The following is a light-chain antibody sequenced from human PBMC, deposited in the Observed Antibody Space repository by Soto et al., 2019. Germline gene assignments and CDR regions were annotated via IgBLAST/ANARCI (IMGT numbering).Light chain of an antibody. CDR1: QSVSSN. J-gene: IGKJ5*01. CDR2: SAS. CDR3: QHYNNWST. V-gene: IGKV3-15*01. Sequence: EILMTQSPATLSVSPGDRATLSCRASQSVSSNLAWYQQKPGQAPRLLIYSASTRATGIPARFSGSGSGTEFTLTISSLQSEDFAVYYCQHYNNWSTFGQGTRLEIK.